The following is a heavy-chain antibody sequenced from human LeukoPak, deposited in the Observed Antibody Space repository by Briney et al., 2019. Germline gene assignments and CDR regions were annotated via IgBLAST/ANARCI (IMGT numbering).Heavy chain of an antibody. Sequence: GGSLRLSCAASGFTFNTYSMDWVRQAPGKGLEWVSYISRDSSTICYADSLKGRFTISRDNAKNSVYLQMNSLRAEDTAVYYCVRASSGWRGYYFDYWGQGTLVTVSS. CDR1: GFTFNTYS. V-gene: IGHV3-48*01. J-gene: IGHJ4*02. CDR3: VRASSGWRGYYFDY. D-gene: IGHD6-19*01. CDR2: ISRDSSTI.